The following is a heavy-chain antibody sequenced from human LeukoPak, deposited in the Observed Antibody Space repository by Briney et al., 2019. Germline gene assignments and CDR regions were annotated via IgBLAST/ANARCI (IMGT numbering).Heavy chain of an antibody. CDR1: GFTFSSYA. CDR3: ARGVPRYYESSGYEDDAFDI. Sequence: GGSLRLSCAASGFTFSSYAMSWVRQAPGKGLEWVSAISGSGGSTYYADSVKGRFTISRDNAKNSVYLQMNSLRDEDTAVYYCARGVPRYYESSGYEDDAFDIWGQGTMVTVSS. V-gene: IGHV3-23*01. D-gene: IGHD3-22*01. J-gene: IGHJ3*02. CDR2: ISGSGGST.